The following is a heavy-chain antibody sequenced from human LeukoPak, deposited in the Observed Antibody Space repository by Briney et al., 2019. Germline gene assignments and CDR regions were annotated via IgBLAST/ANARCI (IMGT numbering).Heavy chain of an antibody. CDR3: ARDRGYCSGGSCYAAYHFDY. V-gene: IGHV1-69*04. Sequence: SVKVSCKAPGGIFSIDAISWVRQAPGHGLEWMGRIIPILDIAHYAQNFQGRVTITSDRSTNTAYMEMSSLRSEDTAVYYCARDRGYCSGGSCYAAYHFDYWGQGTLVTVSS. D-gene: IGHD2-15*01. CDR2: IIPILDIA. J-gene: IGHJ4*02. CDR1: GGIFSIDA.